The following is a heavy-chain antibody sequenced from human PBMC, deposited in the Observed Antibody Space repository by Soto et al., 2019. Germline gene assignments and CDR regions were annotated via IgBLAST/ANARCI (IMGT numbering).Heavy chain of an antibody. CDR1: GGSVSSGSYY. V-gene: IGHV4-61*01. CDR3: ARGYSSSWQDY. CDR2: IYYSGST. Sequence: PSETLSLTYTVSGGSVSSGSYYWSWIRQPPGKGLEWIGYIYYSGSTNYNPSLKSRVTISVDTSKNQFSLKLSSVTAADTAVYYCARGYSSSWQDYWGQGTLVTVSS. J-gene: IGHJ4*02. D-gene: IGHD6-13*01.